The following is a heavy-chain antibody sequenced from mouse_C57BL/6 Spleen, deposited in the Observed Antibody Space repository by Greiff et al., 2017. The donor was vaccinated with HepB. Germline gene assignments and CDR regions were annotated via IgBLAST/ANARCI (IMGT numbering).Heavy chain of an antibody. CDR3: AKESDY. Sequence: VQLQQSGAELVRPGASVKLSCKASGYTFTDYYINWVKQRPGQGLEWIARIYPGSGNTYYNEKFKGKATLTAEKSSSTAYMQLSSLTSEDSAVYFCAKESDYGGQGTTLTVSS. CDR1: GYTFTDYY. CDR2: IYPGSGNT. J-gene: IGHJ2*01. V-gene: IGHV1-76*01.